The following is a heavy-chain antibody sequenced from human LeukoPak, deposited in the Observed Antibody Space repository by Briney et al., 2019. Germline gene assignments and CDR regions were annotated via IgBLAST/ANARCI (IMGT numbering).Heavy chain of an antibody. Sequence: GGSLRLSCAASGFTFSSYSMNWVRQAPGKGLEWVSCITSSSSYIYYADSVKGRFTISRDNAKNSLYLQMNSLRAEDTAVYYCAREVAAAGNDYWGQGTLVTVSS. D-gene: IGHD6-13*01. V-gene: IGHV3-21*01. CDR2: ITSSSSYI. CDR1: GFTFSSYS. CDR3: AREVAAAGNDY. J-gene: IGHJ4*02.